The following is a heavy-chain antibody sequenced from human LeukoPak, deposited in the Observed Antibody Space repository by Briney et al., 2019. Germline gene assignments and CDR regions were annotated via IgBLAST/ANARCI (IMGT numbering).Heavy chain of an antibody. Sequence: ASVKVSCKASGGTFSSYAISWVRQAPGQGLEWMGGIIPIFGTANYAQKFQGRVTITADESTSTAYMELRSLRSDDTAVYYCARDMSVGGIFGVVPYYYYMDVWGKGTTVTVSS. CDR1: GGTFSSYA. D-gene: IGHD3-3*01. CDR2: IIPIFGTA. CDR3: ARDMSVGGIFGVVPYYYYMDV. J-gene: IGHJ6*03. V-gene: IGHV1-69*13.